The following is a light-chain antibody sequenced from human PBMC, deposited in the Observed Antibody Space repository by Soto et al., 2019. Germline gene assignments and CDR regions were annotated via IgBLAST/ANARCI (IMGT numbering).Light chain of an antibody. CDR3: QSYDSSLSGSV. V-gene: IGLV1-40*01. Sequence: QSVLTQPPSGSGAPGQRVTISCTGSSSNIGAGYDVHWYQQLPGTAPKLLIYGNSNRPSGVPDRFSGSKSGTSASLAISGLQAEDEADYHCQSYDSSLSGSVFGGGTKLTVL. CDR2: GNS. J-gene: IGLJ3*02. CDR1: SSNIGAGYD.